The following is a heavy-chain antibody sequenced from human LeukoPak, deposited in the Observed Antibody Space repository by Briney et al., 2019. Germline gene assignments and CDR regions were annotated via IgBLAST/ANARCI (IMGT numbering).Heavy chain of an antibody. J-gene: IGHJ4*02. D-gene: IGHD5-18*01. Sequence: GGSLRLSCAASGFTFSNSSMNWVRQAPGKGLEWVSSISSSSDYIYDADSVKGRFTISRDNAKNSLYLQMNSLRAEDTAVYYCATDGVTAMVPYYFDYWGQGTLVTVSS. CDR1: GFTFSNSS. CDR2: ISSSSDYI. CDR3: ATDGVTAMVPYYFDY. V-gene: IGHV3-21*01.